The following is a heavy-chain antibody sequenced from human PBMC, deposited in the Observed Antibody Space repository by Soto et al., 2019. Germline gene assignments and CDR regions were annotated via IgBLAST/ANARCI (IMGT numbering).Heavy chain of an antibody. CDR2: IYPGDSDT. D-gene: IGHD3-22*01. J-gene: IGHJ3*02. CDR3: ARPKGYYYDSSGYYAPSDAFDI. V-gene: IGHV5-51*01. CDR1: GYSFTSYW. Sequence: GESLKISCKGSGYSFTSYWIGWVRQMPGKGLEWMGIIYPGDSDTRYSPSFQGQVTISADKSISTAYLQWSSLKASDTAMYYCARPKGYYYDSSGYYAPSDAFDIWGQGTMVTVSS.